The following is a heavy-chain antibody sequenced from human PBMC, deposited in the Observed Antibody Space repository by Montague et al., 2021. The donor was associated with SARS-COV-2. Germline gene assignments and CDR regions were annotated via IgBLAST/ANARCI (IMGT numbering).Heavy chain of an antibody. J-gene: IGHJ3*02. D-gene: IGHD3-9*01. CDR1: GSSIRSDYY. CDR3: SRYSPLGFESPDTFDI. CDR2: SSHKGIT. Sequence: SETLSLTCTVSGSSIRSDYYWSWIRQSPGKGLEWVCISSHKGITNYNPSLRSRVTLSVDTSKNQISLKLTSVAAADTAVYYCSRYSPLGFESPDTFDIWGRGTMVTVSS. V-gene: IGHV4-38-2*02.